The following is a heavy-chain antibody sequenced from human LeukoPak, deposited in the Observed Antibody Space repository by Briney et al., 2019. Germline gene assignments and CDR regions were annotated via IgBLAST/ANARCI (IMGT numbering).Heavy chain of an antibody. Sequence: ASVKVSCKASGYTFTGYYMHWVRQAPGQGIEWMGWINTNSSGTYYAEKFQGRVTMTSDTSISTAYMEINRLTSDDTAVYYCARAHSPTGGGDFSGQGTLVTVYS. D-gene: IGHD4-17*01. J-gene: IGHJ4*02. V-gene: IGHV1-2*02. CDR1: GYTFTGYY. CDR3: ARAHSPTGGGDF. CDR2: INTNSSGT.